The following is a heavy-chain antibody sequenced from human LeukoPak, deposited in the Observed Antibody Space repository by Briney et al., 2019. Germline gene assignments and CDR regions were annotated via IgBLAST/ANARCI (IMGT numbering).Heavy chain of an antibody. V-gene: IGHV4-39*01. Sequence: SETLSLTCTVSGGSITSSSYYWGWSRQPPGKGLEWIGSIYYSGSTYYNPSLKSRVTISVDTSKNQFSLKLRSVTAADTAVYYCARPDGHIGHYHYMDVWGKGTTVTVSS. D-gene: IGHD5-24*01. CDR3: ARPDGHIGHYHYMDV. J-gene: IGHJ6*03. CDR1: GGSITSSSYY. CDR2: IYYSGST.